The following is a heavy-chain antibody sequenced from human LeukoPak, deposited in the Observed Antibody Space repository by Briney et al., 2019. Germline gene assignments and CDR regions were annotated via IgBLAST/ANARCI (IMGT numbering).Heavy chain of an antibody. D-gene: IGHD4-23*01. CDR1: GYTFTSYD. CDR3: ARDYGGNSGWFDP. Sequence: ASVKVSCKASGYTFTSYDLNWVRQATGQELEWIGWMNPNSGNTGYAQKFQGRVTLTRSTSIAYMELRSLTSEDTAVYYCARDYGGNSGWFDPWGQGTLVTVSS. J-gene: IGHJ5*02. V-gene: IGHV1-8*01. CDR2: MNPNSGNT.